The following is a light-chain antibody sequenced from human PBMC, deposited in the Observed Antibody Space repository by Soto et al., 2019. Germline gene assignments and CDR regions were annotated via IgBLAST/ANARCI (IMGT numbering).Light chain of an antibody. V-gene: IGKV1-9*01. CDR3: QQLNSYPRA. CDR1: QGISSY. J-gene: IGKJ1*01. Sequence: IQLTQSPSSLSASVGDRVTISCRASQGISSYLAWYQQRPGKAPNLLIYGASTLHSGVPSRFSGSGSGTDFTLTISSLQPEDFATYYCQQLNSYPRAFGQGTKVEMK. CDR2: GAS.